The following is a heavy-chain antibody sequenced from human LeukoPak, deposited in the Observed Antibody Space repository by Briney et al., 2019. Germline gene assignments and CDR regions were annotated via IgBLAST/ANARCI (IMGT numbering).Heavy chain of an antibody. CDR2: ISSNGANT. CDR3: ARRALGSYYGYYFDY. CDR1: GFTFSNYA. Sequence: GGSLRLSCAASGFTFSNYAMSWVRQAPGKGLEWVSGISSNGANTYYRDSMKGRFTISRDNSKNTVYLQMNSLRAEDAAVYHCARRALGSYYGYYFDYWGQGTLFTVSS. J-gene: IGHJ4*02. D-gene: IGHD1-26*01. V-gene: IGHV3-23*01.